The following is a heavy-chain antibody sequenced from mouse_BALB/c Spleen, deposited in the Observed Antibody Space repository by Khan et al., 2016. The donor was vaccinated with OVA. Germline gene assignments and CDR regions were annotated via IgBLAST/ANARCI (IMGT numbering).Heavy chain of an antibody. V-gene: IGHV1-9*01. J-gene: IGHJ4*01. CDR2: ILPRSGTT. CDR3: ASTARAYYYGMDY. D-gene: IGHD3-1*01. Sequence: QVRLQQSGAELMKPGASVKISCKASGYTFSTYWIEWVKQRPGPGLEWIGEILPRSGTTNYNEKFKGKATFTADTSSNTAYMQLSSLTSEDSAVYYCASTARAYYYGMDYWGQGTSVTVSS. CDR1: GYTFSTYW.